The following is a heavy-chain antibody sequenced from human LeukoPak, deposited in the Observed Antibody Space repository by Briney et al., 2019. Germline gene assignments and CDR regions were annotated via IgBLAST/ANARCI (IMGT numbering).Heavy chain of an antibody. CDR2: IKQDGSEK. CDR3: ARSRTGDYGDY. J-gene: IGHJ4*02. Sequence: GGSLRLSCAASGFTFSSYAMSWVRQAPGKGLEWVANIKQDGSEKYYVDSVKGRFTISRDNAKNSLYLQMNSLRAEDTAVYYCARSRTGDYGDYWGQGTLVTVSS. V-gene: IGHV3-7*01. D-gene: IGHD4-17*01. CDR1: GFTFSSYA.